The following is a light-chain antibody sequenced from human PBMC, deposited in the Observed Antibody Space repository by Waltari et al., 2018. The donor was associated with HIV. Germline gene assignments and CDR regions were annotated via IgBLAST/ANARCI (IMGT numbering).Light chain of an antibody. V-gene: IGKV2D-29*01. CDR1: WSSTDTDGKTH. J-gene: IGKJ2*01. CDR3: MRSLALPST. Sequence: MTQTPLSLSVTPGQPGSISGRTRWSSTDTDGKTHLYWLLQRPGQPPHLLIYEVSKRFSGVPERFSGSGSGTDFTLHIRRVEAEDVGVYCCMRSLALPSTFGQGTKLEIK. CDR2: EVS.